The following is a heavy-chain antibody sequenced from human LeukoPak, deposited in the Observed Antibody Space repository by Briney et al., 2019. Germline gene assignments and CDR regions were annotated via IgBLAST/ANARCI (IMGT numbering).Heavy chain of an antibody. Sequence: GGSLRLSCAASGFTFSSYGMNWVRQAPGRGLEWVTFIRYDGSDKFYADSVKGRFTISRDNSKNTLYLQMNSLRAEDTAVYYCARLRYYAMDVWGQGTTVTASS. J-gene: IGHJ6*02. CDR1: GFTFSSYG. V-gene: IGHV3-30*02. CDR3: ARLRYYAMDV. CDR2: IRYDGSDK.